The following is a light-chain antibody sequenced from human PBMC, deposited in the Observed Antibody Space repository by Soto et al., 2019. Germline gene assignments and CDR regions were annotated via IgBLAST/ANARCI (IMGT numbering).Light chain of an antibody. V-gene: IGLV2-14*03. J-gene: IGLJ2*01. CDR3: SSYTSSTTNVL. Sequence: QSVLTQPASVSGSPGQSITISCTGTSSDVGEYNYVSWYQQHPGKAPKLMIYDVTNRPSGVSNRFSGSKSGNTASLTLSGLQAEDEAEYYCSSYTSSTTNVLFGGGTKLTVL. CDR2: DVT. CDR1: SSDVGEYNY.